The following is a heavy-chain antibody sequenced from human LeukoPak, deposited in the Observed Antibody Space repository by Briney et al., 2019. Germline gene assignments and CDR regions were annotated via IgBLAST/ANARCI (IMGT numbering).Heavy chain of an antibody. Sequence: PGGSLRLSCEASGFTFDDYGMSWVRQAPGKGLEWVSGISGSGGSRYYADSVKGRFTISRDNSKNTLYLQMNSLRAEDTAVYYCAKGRAGTTPDDAFDIWGQGTMVTVSS. CDR3: AKGRAGTTPDDAFDI. V-gene: IGHV3-23*01. D-gene: IGHD1-7*01. CDR1: GFTFDDYG. J-gene: IGHJ3*02. CDR2: ISGSGGSR.